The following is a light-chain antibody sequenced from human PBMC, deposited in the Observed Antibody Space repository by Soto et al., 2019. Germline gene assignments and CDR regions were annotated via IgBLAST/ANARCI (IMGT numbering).Light chain of an antibody. CDR2: GAS. Sequence: EIVLTQSPGTLSLSPGERATLSCRASQSVSSSFLAWYQQKVGQAPRLLIYGASSRATGIPDRFSGSGSGTDFSLTSSRLEPEDFAVYYCQPYGSSPRTVGQGTRLEIK. CDR3: QPYGSSPRT. J-gene: IGKJ5*01. CDR1: QSVSSSF. V-gene: IGKV3-20*01.